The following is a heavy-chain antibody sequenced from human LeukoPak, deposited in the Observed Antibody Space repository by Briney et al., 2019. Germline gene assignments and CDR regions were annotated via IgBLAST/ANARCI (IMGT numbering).Heavy chain of an antibody. CDR1: GGSISNFY. V-gene: IGHV4-4*07. CDR2: IHTSGNT. J-gene: IGHJ4*02. D-gene: IGHD2-15*01. CDR3: ARQRGWYYLDF. Sequence: PSETLSLTXTVSGGSISNFYWSWIRQPAGKGLEWIGRIHTSGNTNYNPSPKNRVTMSLDTSKTQFSLRLKSVTAADTAVYYCARQRGWYYLDFWGQGILVTVSS.